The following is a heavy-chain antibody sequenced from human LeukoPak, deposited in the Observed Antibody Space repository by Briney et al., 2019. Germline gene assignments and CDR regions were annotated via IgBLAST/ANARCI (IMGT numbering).Heavy chain of an antibody. D-gene: IGHD2-21*02. CDR1: GYTFTSYA. J-gene: IGHJ5*02. CDR2: ISAYTGHT. Sequence: ASVKVSCKPSGYTFTSYAITWVRQSPGHALEWMGWISAYTGHTNYAQNLQGRVTMTTDTSTSTAYMELRSLRSDDTAVYYCARGPASDYNWFDPWGQGTLVTVSS. V-gene: IGHV1-18*01. CDR3: ARGPASDYNWFDP.